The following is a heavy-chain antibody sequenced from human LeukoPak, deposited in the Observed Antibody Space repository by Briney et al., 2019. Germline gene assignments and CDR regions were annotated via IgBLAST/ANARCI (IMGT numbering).Heavy chain of an antibody. CDR2: INPNSGGT. Sequence: ASVKVSCKASGYTFTGYYMHWVRQAPGQGLEWMGRINPNSGGTNYAQKFQGRVTMTRDTSISTAYMELSRLRSEDTAVYYCARTGVAAAVDGMDVWGQGTTVTVSS. CDR1: GYTFTGYY. D-gene: IGHD2-15*01. V-gene: IGHV1-2*06. J-gene: IGHJ6*02. CDR3: ARTGVAAAVDGMDV.